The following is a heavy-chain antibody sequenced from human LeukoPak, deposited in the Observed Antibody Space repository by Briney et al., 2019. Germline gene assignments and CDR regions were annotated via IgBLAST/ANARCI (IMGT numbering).Heavy chain of an antibody. J-gene: IGHJ3*02. CDR2: IYYSGST. V-gene: IGHV4-39*07. D-gene: IGHD3-22*01. Sequence: SETLSLTCTVSGGSISSSSYYWGWIRQPPGKGLEWIGSIYYSGSTYYNPSLKSRVTISVDTSKNQFSLKLSSVTAADTAVYYCARLHYYDSSGYLAFDIWGQGTMVTVSS. CDR1: GGSISSSSYY. CDR3: ARLHYYDSSGYLAFDI.